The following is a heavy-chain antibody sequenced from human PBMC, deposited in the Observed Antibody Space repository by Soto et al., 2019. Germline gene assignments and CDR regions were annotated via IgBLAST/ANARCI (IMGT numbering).Heavy chain of an antibody. J-gene: IGHJ4*02. D-gene: IGHD1-26*01. CDR2: IYYSGST. CDR1: GGSISSYY. CDR3: ARRYGGNLDY. Sequence: SETLSLTCTVSGGSISSYYWSWIRQPPGKGLEWICYIYYSGSTNYNPSLKSRVTISVDTSKNQFSLKLSSVTAADTAVYYCARRYGGNLDYWGQGTLVTVSS. V-gene: IGHV4-59*08.